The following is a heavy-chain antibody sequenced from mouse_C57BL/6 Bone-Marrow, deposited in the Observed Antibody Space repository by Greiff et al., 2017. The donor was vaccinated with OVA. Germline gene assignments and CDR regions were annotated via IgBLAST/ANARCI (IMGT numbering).Heavy chain of an antibody. Sequence: EVKLVESGAELVRPGASVKLSCTASGFNIKDDYMHWVKQRPEQGLEWIGWIDPENGDTEYASKFQGKATITADTSSNTAYLQLSSLTSEDTAVYYCTTGGLRRLYAMDYWGQGTSVTVSS. V-gene: IGHV14-4*01. CDR3: TTGGLRRLYAMDY. CDR2: IDPENGDT. J-gene: IGHJ4*01. CDR1: GFNIKDDY. D-gene: IGHD1-2*01.